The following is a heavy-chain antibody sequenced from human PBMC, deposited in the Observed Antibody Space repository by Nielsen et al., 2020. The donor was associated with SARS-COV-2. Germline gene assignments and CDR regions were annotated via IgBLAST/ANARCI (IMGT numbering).Heavy chain of an antibody. CDR1: GFTFSSYG. V-gene: IGHV3-33*01. D-gene: IGHD6-25*01. Sequence: GESLKISCAASGFTFSSYGMHWVRQAPGKGLEWVAVIWYDGSNKYYADSVKGRFTISRDNSKNTLYLQMNSLRAEDTAVYYCASLGSEALYYYYGMDVWGQGTTVTVSS. J-gene: IGHJ6*02. CDR3: ASLGSEALYYYYGMDV. CDR2: IWYDGSNK.